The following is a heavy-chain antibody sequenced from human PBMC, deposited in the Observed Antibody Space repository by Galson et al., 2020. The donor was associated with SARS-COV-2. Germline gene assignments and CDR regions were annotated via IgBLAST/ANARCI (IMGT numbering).Heavy chain of an antibody. D-gene: IGHD3-3*01. Sequence: ASVKVSCKASGYTFTSYGISWVRQAPGQGLEWMGWISAYNGNTNYAQKLQGRVTMTTDTSTSTAYMELGSLRSDDTAVYYCATLYYDFWSGYYRGGGRGGMDVWGQGTTVTVSS. J-gene: IGHJ6*02. CDR2: ISAYNGNT. V-gene: IGHV1-18*04. CDR1: GYTFTSYG. CDR3: ATLYYDFWSGYYRGGGRGGMDV.